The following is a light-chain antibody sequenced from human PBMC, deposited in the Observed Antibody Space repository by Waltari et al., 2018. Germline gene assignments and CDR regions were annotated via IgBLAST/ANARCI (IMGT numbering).Light chain of an antibody. CDR1: QSVGSD. CDR3: QQYNKWPPYT. V-gene: IGKV3-15*01. J-gene: IGKJ2*01. Sequence: VMTQSPATLSVSPGERATLSCRASQSVGSDLAWYQQKPGQAPSLLIYGASTRVTGVPARFSGSGSGTEFTLTISSLQSEDFAVYYCQQYNKWPPYTFGQGTKLEIK. CDR2: GAS.